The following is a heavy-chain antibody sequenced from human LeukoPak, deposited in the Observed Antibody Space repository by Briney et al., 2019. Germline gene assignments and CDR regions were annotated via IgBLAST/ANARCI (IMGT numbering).Heavy chain of an antibody. CDR3: ARGQARDHFWSGYYGDY. CDR2: INHSGST. Sequence: SETQSLTCTVSGYSISSGYYWGWIRQPPGKGLEWIGEINHSGSTNYNPSLKSRVTISVDTSKNQFSLKLSSVTAADTAVYYCARGQARDHFWSGYYGDYWGQGTLVTVSS. CDR1: GYSISSGYY. V-gene: IGHV4-38-2*02. J-gene: IGHJ4*02. D-gene: IGHD3-3*02.